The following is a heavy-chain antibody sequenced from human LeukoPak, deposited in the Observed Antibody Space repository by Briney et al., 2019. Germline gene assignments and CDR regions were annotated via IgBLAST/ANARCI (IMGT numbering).Heavy chain of an antibody. CDR3: ARAGYCSGGSCYALDY. V-gene: IGHV1-2*02. Sequence: ASVKVSCKASGYTFSGKYLHWVRQAPGQGLEWMGWINPNRGGTNYAQKFQGRVTMTRDTSISTAYMELSRLRSDDTAVYYCARAGYCSGGSCYALDYWGQGTLVTVSS. CDR2: INPNRGGT. CDR1: GYTFSGKY. D-gene: IGHD2-15*01. J-gene: IGHJ4*02.